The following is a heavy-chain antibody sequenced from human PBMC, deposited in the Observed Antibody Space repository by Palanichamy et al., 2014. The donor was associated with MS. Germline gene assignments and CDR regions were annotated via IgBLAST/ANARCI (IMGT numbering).Heavy chain of an antibody. CDR2: ISASGTSI. CDR3: ARFQDTSSVDRWFDP. Sequence: EVQLVESGGGLIQPGGSLRLSCAASGFTFSIYSVSWLRQAPGKGLEWVSYISASGTSIYYADSVKGRFTISRDNAKNSLFLQMNSLRDEDTAVYYCARFQDTSSVDRWFDPWGQGTLVTVSS. J-gene: IGHJ5*02. V-gene: IGHV3-48*02. D-gene: IGHD5-12*01. CDR1: GFTFSIYS.